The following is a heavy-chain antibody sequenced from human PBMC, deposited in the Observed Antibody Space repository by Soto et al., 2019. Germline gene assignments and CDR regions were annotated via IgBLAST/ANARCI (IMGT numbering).Heavy chain of an antibody. D-gene: IGHD7-27*01. Sequence: QITLKESGPTLVKPTQTLTLTCTFSGFSLSTSGVGVGWIRQPPGKALGWLALLYWDDDTRFSPSLKSRLTITKDTSKNQVVLKMTNMDPVDTGTYYGPHSLINWGDAFEIWGQGAMVTVSS. CDR2: LYWDDDT. CDR1: GFSLSTSGVG. V-gene: IGHV2-5*02. J-gene: IGHJ3*02. CDR3: PHSLINWGDAFEI.